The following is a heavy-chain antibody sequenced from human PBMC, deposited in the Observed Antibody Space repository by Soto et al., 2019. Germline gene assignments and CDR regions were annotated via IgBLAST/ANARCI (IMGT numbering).Heavy chain of an antibody. CDR2: IKQDGSEK. J-gene: IGHJ4*02. CDR3: ARDRYGRRDY. CDR1: GFTFISYW. V-gene: IGHV3-7*03. D-gene: IGHD4-17*01. Sequence: GGSLRLSCAASGFTFISYWIILFRQAPVKWLEWVANIKQDGSEKYYVDSVKGRFTISRDNAKNSLYLQMNSLRAEDTAVYYCARDRYGRRDYWGQGTLVTVSS.